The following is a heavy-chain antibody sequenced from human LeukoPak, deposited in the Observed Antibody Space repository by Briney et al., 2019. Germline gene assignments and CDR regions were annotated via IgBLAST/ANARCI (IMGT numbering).Heavy chain of an antibody. V-gene: IGHV4-59*01. D-gene: IGHD3-3*01. CDR2: IYYSGST. Sequence: SETLSLTCTVSGGSISSYYWSWIRQPPGKGLEWIGYIYYSGSTNYNPSLKSRVTISVDTSKNQFSLKLSSVTAADTAVYYCARELRDFWSGYYFDYWGQGTLVTVSS. J-gene: IGHJ4*02. CDR3: ARELRDFWSGYYFDY. CDR1: GGSISSYY.